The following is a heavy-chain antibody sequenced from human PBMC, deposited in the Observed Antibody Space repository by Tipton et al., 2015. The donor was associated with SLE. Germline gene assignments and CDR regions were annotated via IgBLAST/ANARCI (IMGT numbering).Heavy chain of an antibody. J-gene: IGHJ4*02. D-gene: IGHD1-20*01. CDR1: GGSFSGYY. Sequence: TLSLTCAVYGGSFSGYYWNWIRQPPGKGLEWIGEINHSGGTYYKPSLKSRVTISVDTSRNQFSLKLRSVTAADTAVYYCAVITGTGVDYWGQGTLVTVSS. CDR3: AVITGTGVDY. V-gene: IGHV4-34*01. CDR2: INHSGGT.